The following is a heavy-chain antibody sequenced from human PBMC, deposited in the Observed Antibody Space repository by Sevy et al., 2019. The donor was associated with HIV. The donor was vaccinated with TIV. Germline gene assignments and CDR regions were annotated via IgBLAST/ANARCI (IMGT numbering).Heavy chain of an antibody. CDR1: GFPFKIFA. J-gene: IGHJ5*02. CDR2: ISVSGGST. Sequence: GGSLGPSFAAFGFPFKIFALTWVRQVQGRGLEWVSNISVSGGSTYYADSVKGRFTISRDNSKNTLYLQMNSLRAEDTAVYYCAKDHDNNWFDPWGQGTLVTVSS. CDR3: AKDHDNNWFDP. V-gene: IGHV3-23*01. D-gene: IGHD3-9*01.